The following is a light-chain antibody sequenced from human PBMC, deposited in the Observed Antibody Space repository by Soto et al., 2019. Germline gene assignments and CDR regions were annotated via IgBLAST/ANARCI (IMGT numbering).Light chain of an antibody. CDR3: SSYTGSSTFV. J-gene: IGLJ1*01. V-gene: IGLV2-14*01. CDR1: SSDVGGYNY. CDR2: DVS. Sequence: QSALTQPASVSGSPGQSITISCTGTSSDVGGYNYVSWYQQHPGKAPKLMIYDVSNRPSGVSIRFSVSKSGNTASLTISGLQAEDEADYYCSSYTGSSTFVFGTGTKLTVL.